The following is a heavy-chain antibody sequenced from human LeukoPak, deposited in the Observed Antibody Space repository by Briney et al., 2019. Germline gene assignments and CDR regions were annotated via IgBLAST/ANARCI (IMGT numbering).Heavy chain of an antibody. J-gene: IGHJ3*02. Sequence: GGSLRLSCAASGFTFSSYGMHWVRQAPGKGLEWVAVISYDGSNKYYADSVKGRFTISRDNSKNTLYLQMNSLRAEDTAVYYCARDGNGDADAFDIWGQGTMVTVSS. CDR2: ISYDGSNK. CDR3: ARDGNGDADAFDI. V-gene: IGHV3-30*03. CDR1: GFTFSSYG. D-gene: IGHD4-17*01.